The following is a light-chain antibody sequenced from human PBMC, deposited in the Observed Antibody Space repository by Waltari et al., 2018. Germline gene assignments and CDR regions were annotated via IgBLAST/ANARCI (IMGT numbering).Light chain of an antibody. J-gene: IGLJ2*01. Sequence: SYVLTQPPSVSVAPGKTARISLSGQNIRSKTVHWYQQRPGQPPVLVIYDDTVPPSGIPDRISGSDTATLTIARVEAGDEADYYCQVWDSSGDHPVFGGGTRLTVL. CDR3: QVWDSSGDHPV. CDR2: DDT. V-gene: IGLV3-21*03. CDR1: NIRSKT.